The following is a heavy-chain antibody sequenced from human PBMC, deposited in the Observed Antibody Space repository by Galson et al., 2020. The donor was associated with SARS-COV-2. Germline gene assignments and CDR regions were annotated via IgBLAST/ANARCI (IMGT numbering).Heavy chain of an antibody. D-gene: IGHD1-26*01. Sequence: GGSLRLSCAASGFTFSNYWMHWVRQAPGKGLVWVSRINSNGSSTSYADSVKGRFTISRDNAKNTLYVQMNSLRAADTALYYCTATRAYWGQGTLVTVSS. V-gene: IGHV3-74*01. CDR3: TATRAY. J-gene: IGHJ4*02. CDR1: GFTFSNYW. CDR2: INSNGSST.